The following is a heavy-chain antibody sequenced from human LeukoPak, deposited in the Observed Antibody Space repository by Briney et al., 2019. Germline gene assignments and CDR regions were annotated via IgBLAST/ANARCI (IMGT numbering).Heavy chain of an antibody. CDR1: GYTFTGYY. Sequence: GASVKVSCKTSGYTFTGYYIHLLRQAPGQGLEWMAWIDPDSGATNYIHKFQGRVTMTRDTSVSTAYMEVSSLTSDDTAVYYCARVRDGYTWGQGTLVTVSS. CDR3: ARVRDGYT. V-gene: IGHV1-2*02. CDR2: IDPDSGAT. J-gene: IGHJ5*02. D-gene: IGHD5-24*01.